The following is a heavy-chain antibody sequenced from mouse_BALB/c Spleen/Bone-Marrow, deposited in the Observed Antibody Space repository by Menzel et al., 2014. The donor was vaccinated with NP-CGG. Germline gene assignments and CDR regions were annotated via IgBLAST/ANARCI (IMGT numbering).Heavy chain of an antibody. CDR2: IDPANGNT. V-gene: IGHV14-3*02. J-gene: IGHJ3*01. CDR3: ANYYYGSSLFAY. D-gene: IGHD1-1*01. Sequence: EVMLVESGAELVKPGASVKLSCTASGFNIKDTYMHWVKPRPEQGPEWIGRIDPANGNTKYDPKFQGKATITADTSSNTAYLQLSSLTSEDTAVYYCANYYYGSSLFAYWGQGTLVTVSA. CDR1: GFNIKDTY.